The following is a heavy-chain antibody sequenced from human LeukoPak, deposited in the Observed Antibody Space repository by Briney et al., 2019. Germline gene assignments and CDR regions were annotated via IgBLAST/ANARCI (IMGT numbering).Heavy chain of an antibody. J-gene: IGHJ3*02. CDR2: ISSSSSTI. CDR3: ARDQGDSSSWYSLGAFDI. V-gene: IGHV3-48*02. CDR1: GFTFSSYS. Sequence: PGGSLRLSCAASGFTFSSYSMNWVRQAPGKGLEWVSYISSSSSTIYYADSVKGRFTISRDNAKNPLYLQMSSLRDEDTAVYYCARDQGDSSSWYSLGAFDIWGQGTMVTVSS. D-gene: IGHD6-13*01.